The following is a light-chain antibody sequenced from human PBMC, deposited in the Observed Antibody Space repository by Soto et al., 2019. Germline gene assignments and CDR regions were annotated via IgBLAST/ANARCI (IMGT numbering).Light chain of an antibody. CDR3: SSYTSSSLNVV. CDR2: DVS. J-gene: IGLJ2*01. V-gene: IGLV2-14*01. CDR1: SSDVGGYNY. Sequence: QSALTQPASVSGSPGQSITISCTGTSSDVGGYNYVSWYQQHPGKAPKLMIYDVSNRPSGVSNRFSGSKSGNTASLTISGLQAEDEADYYCSSYTSSSLNVVFGGGTKLPS.